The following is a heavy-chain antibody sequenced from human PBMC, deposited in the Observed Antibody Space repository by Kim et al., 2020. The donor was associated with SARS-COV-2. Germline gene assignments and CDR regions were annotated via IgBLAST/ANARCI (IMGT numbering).Heavy chain of an antibody. CDR3: ARRYYDSSGYYPYYFDY. V-gene: IGHV4-39*01. Sequence: SETLSLTCTVSGGSISSSSYYWGWIRQPPGKGLEWIGSIYYSGSTYYNPSLKSRVTISVDTSKNQFSLKLSSVTAADTAVYYCARRYYDSSGYYPYYFDYWGQGTLVTVSS. D-gene: IGHD3-22*01. CDR2: IYYSGST. J-gene: IGHJ4*02. CDR1: GGSISSSSYY.